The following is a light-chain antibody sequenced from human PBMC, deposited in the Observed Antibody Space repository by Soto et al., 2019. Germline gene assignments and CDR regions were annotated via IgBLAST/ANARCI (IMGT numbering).Light chain of an antibody. CDR1: QSVTSD. CDR2: DAS. CDR3: QQYGRSPYT. Sequence: ETVMTQSLVTLSVSPGERATLSCRASQSVTSDLAWYQQKSGQPPRLLIFDASTRATGVPARFIGSGSGTEFTLTISSLQSEDFAVYYCQQYGRSPYTFGQGTKLEIK. V-gene: IGKV3-15*01. J-gene: IGKJ2*01.